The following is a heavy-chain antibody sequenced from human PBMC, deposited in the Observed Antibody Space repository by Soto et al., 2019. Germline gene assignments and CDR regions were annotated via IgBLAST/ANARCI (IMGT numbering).Heavy chain of an antibody. CDR1: GFTFRSYW. CDR2: INSDGSST. J-gene: IGHJ6*02. Sequence: PGGSLRLSCAASGFTFRSYWMHWVRQAPGKGLVWVSRINSDGSSTSYADSEKGRFTISRDNAKNTLYLQMNSLRAEDTAVYCCARESYEDIGMDVWGQGTTVTVSS. D-gene: IGHD2-15*01. V-gene: IGHV3-74*01. CDR3: ARESYEDIGMDV.